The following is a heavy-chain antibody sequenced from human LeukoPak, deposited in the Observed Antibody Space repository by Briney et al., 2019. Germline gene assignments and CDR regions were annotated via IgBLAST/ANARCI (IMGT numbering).Heavy chain of an antibody. CDR2: IYYSGST. J-gene: IGHJ2*01. CDR3: ARDLGATVVTPPGYFDL. Sequence: SETLSLTCTVSGGSISSSSYYWGWIRQPPGKGLEWIGSIYYSGSTYYNPSLKSRVTISVDTSKNQFSLKLSSVTAADTAVYYCARDLGATVVTPPGYFDLWGRGTLVTVSS. D-gene: IGHD4-23*01. CDR1: GGSISSSSYY. V-gene: IGHV4-39*07.